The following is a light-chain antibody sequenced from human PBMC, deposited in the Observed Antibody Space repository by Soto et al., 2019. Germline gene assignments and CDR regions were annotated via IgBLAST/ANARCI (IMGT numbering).Light chain of an antibody. J-gene: IGKJ1*01. V-gene: IGKV1-39*01. CDR2: GAS. CDR3: LQTYNLPRT. Sequence: DIQMTQSPSSLSASVGDEVTITCRASQTIMTYLNWYQLKPGKPPTLLIYGASALQSGVPARFSGSGSGTDFTLTISNMQREDFATYYCLQTYNLPRTFGQGTKVDIK. CDR1: QTIMTY.